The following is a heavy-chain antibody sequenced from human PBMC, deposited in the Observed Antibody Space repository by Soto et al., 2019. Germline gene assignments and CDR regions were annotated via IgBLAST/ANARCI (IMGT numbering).Heavy chain of an antibody. V-gene: IGHV1-46*01. CDR3: ARDLGQWLVRDY. CDR1: GYTFTSYY. Sequence: ASVKVSCKASGYTFTSYYMHWVRQAPGQGLEWMGIINPSSGSTSYAQKFQGRVTMTRDTSTSTVYMELSSLRSEDTAVYYCARDLGQWLVRDYWGQGTLVTVSS. J-gene: IGHJ4*02. CDR2: INPSSGST. D-gene: IGHD6-19*01.